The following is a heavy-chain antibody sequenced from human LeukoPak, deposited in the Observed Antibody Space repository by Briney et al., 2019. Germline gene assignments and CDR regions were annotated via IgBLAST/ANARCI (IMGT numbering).Heavy chain of an antibody. J-gene: IGHJ5*02. Sequence: PSETPSLTCTVSGYSISSGYYWGWIRQSPGKGLEWIGSIYNSGSTYYNPSLKSRVTISVDTSKNQFSLKLSSVTAADTAVYYCARDVAVAWFDPWGQGTLVTVSS. V-gene: IGHV4-38-2*02. CDR3: ARDVAVAWFDP. CDR2: IYNSGST. CDR1: GYSISSGYY. D-gene: IGHD6-19*01.